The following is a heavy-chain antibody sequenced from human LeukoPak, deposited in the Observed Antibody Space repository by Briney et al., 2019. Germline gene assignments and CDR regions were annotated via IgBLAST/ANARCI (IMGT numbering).Heavy chain of an antibody. D-gene: IGHD3-22*01. CDR1: GFTFSDYY. Sequence: PGGSLRLSCAASGFTFSDYYMSWIRQAPGKGPEWVSYISSSGSTIYYADSVKGRFTISRDNAKNSLYLQMNSLRAEDTAVYYCARDLYYDSSGYYSRYWGQGTLVTVSS. CDR3: ARDLYYDSSGYYSRY. V-gene: IGHV3-11*01. CDR2: ISSSGSTI. J-gene: IGHJ4*02.